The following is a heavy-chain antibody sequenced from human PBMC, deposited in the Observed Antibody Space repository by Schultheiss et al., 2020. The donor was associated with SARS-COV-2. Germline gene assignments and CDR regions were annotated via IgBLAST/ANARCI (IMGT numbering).Heavy chain of an antibody. CDR1: GFTFSSYS. J-gene: IGHJ4*02. CDR2: ISSSSSYI. D-gene: IGHD2-15*01. V-gene: IGHV3-21*01. CDR3: ARRGEGYCSGGSCPSDY. Sequence: GESLKISCAASGFTFSSYSMNWVRQAPGKGLEWVSSISSSSSYIYYADSVKGRFTISRDNAKNSLYLQMNSLRAEDTAVYYCARRGEGYCSGGSCPSDYWGQGTLVTVSS.